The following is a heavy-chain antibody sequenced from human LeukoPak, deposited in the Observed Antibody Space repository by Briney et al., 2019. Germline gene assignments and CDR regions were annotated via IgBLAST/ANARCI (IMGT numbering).Heavy chain of an antibody. D-gene: IGHD3-9*01. J-gene: IGHJ6*04. Sequence: SETLSPTCTVSGGSISSGGYYWSWIRQHPGKGLEWIGYIYYSGSTYYNPSLKSRVTISVDTSKNQFSLKLSSVTAADTAVYYCAKDEVRYFDWSHHYYYGMDVWGKGTTVTVSS. CDR3: AKDEVRYFDWSHHYYYGMDV. CDR2: IYYSGST. CDR1: GGSISSGGYY. V-gene: IGHV4-31*03.